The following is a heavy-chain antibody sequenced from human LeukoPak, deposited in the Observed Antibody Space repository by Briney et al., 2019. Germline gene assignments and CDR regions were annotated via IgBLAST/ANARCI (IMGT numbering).Heavy chain of an antibody. CDR2: ISYDGSNK. CDR1: GFTFSSYA. CDR3: ARDPVGGDY. J-gene: IGHJ4*02. D-gene: IGHD4-23*01. V-gene: IGHV3-30-3*01. Sequence: PGGSLRLSCAASGFTFSSYAMHWVRQAPGKGLEWVAVISYDGSNKYYADSVKGRFTISRDNSKNTLYLQMNSLRAEDTAVYYCARDPVGGDYWGQGTLVTVSS.